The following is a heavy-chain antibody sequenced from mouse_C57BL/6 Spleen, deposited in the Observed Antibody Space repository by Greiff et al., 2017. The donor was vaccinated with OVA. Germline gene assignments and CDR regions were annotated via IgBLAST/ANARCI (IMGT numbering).Heavy chain of an antibody. J-gene: IGHJ2*01. V-gene: IGHV1-52*01. CDR2: IDPSDSET. CDR3: ARSEGGSSGFDY. Sequence: VQLQQSGAELVRPGSSVKLSCKASGYTFTSYWMHWVKQRPIHGLAWIGNIDPSDSETHYNQKFKDKATLTVDKSSSTAYMQLSSLTSEDYAVYYCARSEGGSSGFDYWGQGTTLTVSS. CDR1: GYTFTSYW. D-gene: IGHD3-2*02.